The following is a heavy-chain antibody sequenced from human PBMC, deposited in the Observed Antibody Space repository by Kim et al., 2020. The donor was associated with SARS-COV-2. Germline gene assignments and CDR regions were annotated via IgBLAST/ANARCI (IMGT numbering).Heavy chain of an antibody. CDR3: ARDFRPGNFYYYGMDV. V-gene: IGHV3-33*05. CDR1: EITFKTYG. CDR2: ISYDGSNK. J-gene: IGHJ6*02. Sequence: GGSLRLSCAASEITFKTYGVHWVRQAPGKGLEWVALISYDGSNKYYVDSVKGRFSISRDNSKDTLYLQMSSLRAEDTAVYYCARDFRPGNFYYYGMDVWGQGTAVTASS.